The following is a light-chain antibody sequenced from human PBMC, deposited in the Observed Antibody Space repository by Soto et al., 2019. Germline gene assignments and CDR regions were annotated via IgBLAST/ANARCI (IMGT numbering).Light chain of an antibody. CDR1: QSVSSN. Sequence: EIVMTHSPATLSVSPCERATLSCRASQSVSSNLAWYQQKPGQAPRLLIYGASNRATGIPDRFSGSGSGTDFTLTISRLEPEDFAVYYCQQYGSSGTFGQGTKVDIK. CDR3: QQYGSSGT. CDR2: GAS. J-gene: IGKJ1*01. V-gene: IGKV3-20*01.